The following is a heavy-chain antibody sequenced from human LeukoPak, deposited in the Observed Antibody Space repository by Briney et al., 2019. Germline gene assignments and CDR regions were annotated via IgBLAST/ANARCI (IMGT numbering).Heavy chain of an antibody. CDR3: ARLARRDAYTEHY. CDR1: GGSISSSSSYY. CDR2: VFYSGNT. Sequence: PSETLSLTCTVSGGSISSSSSYYWGWIRQPPGKGLEWIGGVFYSGNTYYNASLTSRVTISVDTSKNQFSLKLSAVTATDTSVYYGARLARRDAYTEHYWGQGKLVTVSS. V-gene: IGHV4-39*01. J-gene: IGHJ4*02. D-gene: IGHD5-24*01.